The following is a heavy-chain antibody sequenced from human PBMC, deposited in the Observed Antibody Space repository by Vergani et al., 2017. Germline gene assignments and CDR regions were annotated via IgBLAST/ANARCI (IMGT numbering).Heavy chain of an antibody. J-gene: IGHJ6*02. CDR1: GGTFSSYA. CDR2: IIPIFGTA. CDR3: AMPPRRLVIDNYGMDV. V-gene: IGHV1-69*12. Sequence: QVQLVQSGAEVKKPGSSVKVSCKASGGTFSSYAISWVRQAPGQGLEWMGGIIPIFGTANYAQKFQGRVTITADESTSTAYMELSSLRSEDTAVDYCAMPPRRLVIDNYGMDVWGQGTTVTVSS. D-gene: IGHD3-22*01.